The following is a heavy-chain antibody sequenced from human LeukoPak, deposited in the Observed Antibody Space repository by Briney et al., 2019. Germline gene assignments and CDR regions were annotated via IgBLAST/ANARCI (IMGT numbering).Heavy chain of an antibody. D-gene: IGHD2-2*01. CDR3: ARSYCSSTSCYAVGGGWFDP. J-gene: IGHJ5*02. CDR1: GGSFSGYY. V-gene: IGHV4-34*01. CDR2: INHSGST. Sequence: KPSETLSLTCAAYGGSFSGYYWSWIRQPPGKGLEWIGEINHSGSTNYNPSLKSRVTISVDTSKNQFSLKLSSVTAADTAVYYCARSYCSSTSCYAVGGGWFDPWGQGTLVTVSS.